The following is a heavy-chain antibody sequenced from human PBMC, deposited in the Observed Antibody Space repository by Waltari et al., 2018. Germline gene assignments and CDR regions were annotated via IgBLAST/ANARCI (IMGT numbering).Heavy chain of an antibody. J-gene: IGHJ4*02. Sequence: VQLVQSGAEVQKPGASVKVSCKASGYPFTGYLLHWVRQAPGQGLEWRGWINPNIGGTNYAQKFQGRVTMTRDTSISTAYMELGRLRSDHTAVYYCARALDYDFWSGYEDYWGQGTLVTVSS. CDR3: ARALDYDFWSGYEDY. D-gene: IGHD3-3*01. V-gene: IGHV1-2*02. CDR2: INPNIGGT. CDR1: GYPFTGYL.